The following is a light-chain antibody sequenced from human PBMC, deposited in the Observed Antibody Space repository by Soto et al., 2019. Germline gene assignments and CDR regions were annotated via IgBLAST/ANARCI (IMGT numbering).Light chain of an antibody. J-gene: IGLJ1*01. V-gene: IGLV2-14*01. CDR1: SSDVGGYNS. CDR2: DVT. Sequence: QSALTPPASVSGSPGQSISISCTGTSSDVGGYNSVSWYRQDPGKAPKLIIYDVTNRPSGVSNRFSGSKSGNTASLTISGLQAEYEADYHCSSFTSSITYVFRTGTKVTV. CDR3: SSFTSSITYV.